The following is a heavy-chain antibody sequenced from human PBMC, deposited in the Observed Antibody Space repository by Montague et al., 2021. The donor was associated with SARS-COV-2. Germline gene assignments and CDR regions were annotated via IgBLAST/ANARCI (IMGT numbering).Heavy chain of an antibody. Sequence: SETLSLTCTVSGGSISSYYWSWIRQPAGKGLEWIGRMHFTGKTNFSPFFSSRLTMSADTSKNQFSLKLSSVTAADTALYYCARDRPRSYYYGSGTYTWGGYGMDVWGQGTTVTVSS. CDR2: MHFTGKT. V-gene: IGHV4-4*07. D-gene: IGHD3-10*01. CDR1: GGSISSYY. J-gene: IGHJ6*02. CDR3: ARDRPRSYYYGSGTYTWGGYGMDV.